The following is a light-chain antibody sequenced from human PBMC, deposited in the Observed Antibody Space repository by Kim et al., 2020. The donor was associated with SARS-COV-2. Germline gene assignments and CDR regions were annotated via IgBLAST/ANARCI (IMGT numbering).Light chain of an antibody. CDR2: EVS. Sequence: QSALTQPPSASGSPGQSVTISCTGTSSDVGGYNYVSWYQQYPGKAPKLMIYEVSKRPSGVPDRFSGSKSGNTASLTVSALQAEYEADYYCSSYAGSNKLVFGTGTKVTVL. V-gene: IGLV2-8*01. CDR3: SSYAGSNKLV. J-gene: IGLJ1*01. CDR1: SSDVGGYNY.